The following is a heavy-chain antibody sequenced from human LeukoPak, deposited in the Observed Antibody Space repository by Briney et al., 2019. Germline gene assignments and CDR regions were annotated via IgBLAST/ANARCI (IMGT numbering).Heavy chain of an antibody. CDR1: GYTFTSYG. V-gene: IGHV1-18*01. CDR3: ARVGDYYDSSGGVHWFDP. Sequence: GASVKVSCKASGYTFTSYGISWVRQAPGQGLEWMGWISAYNGNTNYAQELQGRVTMTTDTSTSTAYMELRSLRSDDTAVYYCARVGDYYDSSGGVHWFDPWGQGTLVTVSS. CDR2: ISAYNGNT. J-gene: IGHJ5*02. D-gene: IGHD3-22*01.